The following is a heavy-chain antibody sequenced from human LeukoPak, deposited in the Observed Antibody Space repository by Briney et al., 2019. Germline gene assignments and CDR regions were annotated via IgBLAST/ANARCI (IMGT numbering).Heavy chain of an antibody. Sequence: PSETLSLTCTVSGGSISSSSYYWGWIRQPPGKGLEWIGSIYYSGSTYYNPSLKSRVTISVDTSKNQFSLKLSSVTAADTAVYYCARRGGYSSAAGDYWGQGTLATVSS. CDR3: ARRGGYSSAAGDY. CDR1: GGSISSSSYY. V-gene: IGHV4-39*01. D-gene: IGHD6-19*01. J-gene: IGHJ4*02. CDR2: IYYSGST.